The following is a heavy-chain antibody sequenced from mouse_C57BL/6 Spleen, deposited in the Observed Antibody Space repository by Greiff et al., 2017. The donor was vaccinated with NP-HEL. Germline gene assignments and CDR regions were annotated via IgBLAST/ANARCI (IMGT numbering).Heavy chain of an antibody. Sequence: VQLLQPGAELVRPGSSVKLSCKASGYTFPSYWMHWVQPRPIQGLEWIGNIDPSDSETHYNPKFKDKATLTVDKYSSTAYMQLSSLTSEDSAVYYCARWYYGSSYEGYFDVWGTGTTVTVSS. CDR3: ARWYYGSSYEGYFDV. V-gene: IGHV1-52*01. CDR1: GYTFPSYW. J-gene: IGHJ1*03. CDR2: IDPSDSET. D-gene: IGHD1-1*01.